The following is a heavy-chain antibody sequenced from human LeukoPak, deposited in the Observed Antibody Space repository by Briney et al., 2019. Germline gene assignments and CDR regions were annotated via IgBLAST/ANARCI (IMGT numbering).Heavy chain of an antibody. J-gene: IGHJ4*02. CDR2: IYYSGST. CDR1: GGSISSGGYY. Sequence: SQTLSLTCTVSGGSISSGGYYWSWIRQHPGKGPEWIGYIYYSGSTSYNPSLKSRVTISVDTSKNQFSLKLSSVTAADTAVYHCAREAMYSYGNNFDYWGQGTLVTVSS. V-gene: IGHV4-31*03. D-gene: IGHD5-18*01. CDR3: AREAMYSYGNNFDY.